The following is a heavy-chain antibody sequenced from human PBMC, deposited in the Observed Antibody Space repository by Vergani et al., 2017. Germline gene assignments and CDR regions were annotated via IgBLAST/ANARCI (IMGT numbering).Heavy chain of an antibody. Sequence: QVQLVQSGAEVKKPGSSVKVSCKASGGTFSSYAISWVRQAPGQGLEWMGGIIPIFGTANYAQKFQGRVTITADESTSTAYMELSSLRSEDMAVYYCARDRLRQDGGPRAFDIWGQGTMVTVSS. D-gene: IGHD2-15*01. CDR1: GGTFSSYA. CDR3: ARDRLRQDGGPRAFDI. CDR2: IIPIFGTA. V-gene: IGHV1-69*01. J-gene: IGHJ3*02.